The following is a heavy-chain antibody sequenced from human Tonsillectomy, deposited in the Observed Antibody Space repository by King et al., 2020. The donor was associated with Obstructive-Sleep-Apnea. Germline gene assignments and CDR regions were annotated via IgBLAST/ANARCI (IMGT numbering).Heavy chain of an antibody. D-gene: IGHD6-19*01. Sequence: VQLVESGGGLVQPGGSLRLSCAASGFTFSSYWMHWVRQSPGKGLLWVSRISSDGSVSTYADFVKGRFTVSRDDAKNTLYLQMNSLRADDTAVYYCVRAVAGFGDYWGQGTLVTASS. CDR2: ISSDGSVS. CDR1: GFTFSSYW. CDR3: VRAVAGFGDY. J-gene: IGHJ4*02. V-gene: IGHV3-74*01.